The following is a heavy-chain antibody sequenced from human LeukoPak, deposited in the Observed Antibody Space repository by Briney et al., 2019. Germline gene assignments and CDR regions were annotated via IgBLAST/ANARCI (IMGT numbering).Heavy chain of an antibody. D-gene: IGHD5-12*01. CDR3: ARDLGHTGYDLYDY. J-gene: IGHJ4*02. CDR2: ISWDGGST. Sequence: GGSLRLSCAASGFTFDDYTMHWVRQAPGKGLEWVSLISWDGGSTYYADSVKGRFTISRDNAKNSLYLEMNSLRVEDTAVYYCARDLGHTGYDLYDYWGQGTLVTVSS. V-gene: IGHV3-43*01. CDR1: GFTFDDYT.